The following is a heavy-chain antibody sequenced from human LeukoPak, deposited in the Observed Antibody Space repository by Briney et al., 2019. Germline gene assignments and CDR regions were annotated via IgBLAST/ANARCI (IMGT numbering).Heavy chain of an antibody. CDR3: ARMRIAVAGEIDY. Sequence: PSETLSLTCTVSGGSIRSYYWSWIRQPPGKGLEWIGYIYYSGSTNYNPSLKSRVTISVDTSKNQFSLKLSSVTAADTAVYYCARMRIAVAGEIDYWGQGTLVTVS. D-gene: IGHD6-19*01. V-gene: IGHV4-59*01. J-gene: IGHJ4*02. CDR2: IYYSGST. CDR1: GGSIRSYY.